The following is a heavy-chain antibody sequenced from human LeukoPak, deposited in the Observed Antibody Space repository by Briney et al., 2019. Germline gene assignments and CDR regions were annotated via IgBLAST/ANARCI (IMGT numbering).Heavy chain of an antibody. D-gene: IGHD6-25*01. CDR3: ATYRQRVEFDY. V-gene: IGHV3-23*01. CDR1: GFTFSSYF. Sequence: PGGSLRLSCAASGFTFSSYFMAWVRQAPGKGLEWVSGISGSGDFTSYADSVKGRFTISRDNSKSTLYLQTDSLRAEDTAVYYCATYRQRVEFDYWGQGTLVTVSS. CDR2: ISGSGDFT. J-gene: IGHJ4*02.